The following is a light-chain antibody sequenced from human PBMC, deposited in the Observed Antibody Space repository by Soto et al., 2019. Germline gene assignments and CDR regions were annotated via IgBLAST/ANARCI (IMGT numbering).Light chain of an antibody. Sequence: EIVMTQSPATLSVSPGEGAILSCRASQSVSSNLAWYQQKPGQGPRLLIYGASTRATGIPARFSGSGSGTEFTLTISSLQSEDFATYFCQQLNTFPPFFTFGPGTKVDIK. CDR1: QSVSSN. V-gene: IGKV3-15*01. CDR3: QQLNTFPPFFT. J-gene: IGKJ3*01. CDR2: GAS.